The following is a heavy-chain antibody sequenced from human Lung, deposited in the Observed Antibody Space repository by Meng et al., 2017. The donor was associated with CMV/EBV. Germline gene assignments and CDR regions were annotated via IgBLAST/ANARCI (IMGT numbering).Heavy chain of an antibody. CDR3: ARAFYDSIFDGMDV. CDR1: GFTFSSYA. CDR2: ISYDGSNK. Sequence: GGSXRLXCAASGFTFSSYAMHWVRQAPGKGLEWVAVISYDGSNKYYADSVKGRFTISRDNSKNTLYLQMNSLRAEDTAVYYCARAFYDSIFDGMDVWGQGTTETVTS. D-gene: IGHD3-22*01. V-gene: IGHV3-30*04. J-gene: IGHJ6*02.